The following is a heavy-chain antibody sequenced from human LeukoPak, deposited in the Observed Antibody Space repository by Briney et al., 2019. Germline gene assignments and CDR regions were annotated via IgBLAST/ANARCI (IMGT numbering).Heavy chain of an antibody. CDR2: IYPGDSDT. Sequence: GESLKISCKGSGYTFTNYWIGWARQMPGRGLEWMGIIYPGDSDTRYSPSFQGQVTISVDKSISTAYLQWSSLEASDTAMYYCARQYSGYDRTPFDYWGQGTLVAVPS. CDR1: GYTFTNYW. CDR3: ARQYSGYDRTPFDY. J-gene: IGHJ4*02. D-gene: IGHD5-12*01. V-gene: IGHV5-51*01.